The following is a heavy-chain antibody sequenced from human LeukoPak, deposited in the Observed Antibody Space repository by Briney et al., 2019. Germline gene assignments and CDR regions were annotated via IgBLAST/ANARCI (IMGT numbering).Heavy chain of an antibody. V-gene: IGHV3-23*01. D-gene: IGHD6-13*01. CDR2: IGTTGTST. J-gene: IGHJ4*02. CDR3: AKSTVRMAAAGDFDY. Sequence: GRSLRLSCAASGITFSNYAMSWVRLAPGRGLEWVSGIGTTGTSTYYADSVKGRFTISRDNSWNTLYLQMNSLRADDTAVYYCAKSTVRMAAAGDFDYWGQGTLVTVSS. CDR1: GITFSNYA.